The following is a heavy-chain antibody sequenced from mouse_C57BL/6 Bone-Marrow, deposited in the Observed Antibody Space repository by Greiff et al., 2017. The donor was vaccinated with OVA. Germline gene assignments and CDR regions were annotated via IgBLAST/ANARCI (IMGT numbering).Heavy chain of an antibody. V-gene: IGHV5-9-1*02. J-gene: IGHJ4*01. CDR2: ISSGGDYI. CDR1: GFTFSSYA. D-gene: IGHD2-1*01. CDR3: TRLLDAMDY. Sequence: EVKLVESGEGLVKPGGSLKLSCAVSGFTFSSYAMSWVRQTPEKRLVWVAYISSGGDYIYYADTVKGRFTISSDNARNTLYLQMSSLKSEDTAMYYCTRLLDAMDYWGQGTSVTVSS.